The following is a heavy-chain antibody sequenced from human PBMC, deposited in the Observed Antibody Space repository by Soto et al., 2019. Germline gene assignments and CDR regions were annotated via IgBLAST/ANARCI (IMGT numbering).Heavy chain of an antibody. CDR2: ISYDGSNK. CDR1: GFTFSSYA. Sequence: QVQLVESGGGVVQPGRSLRLACAASGFTFSSYAMHWVRQAPGKGLERGAVISYDGSNKYYADSVKGRFTISRDNSKNTLYLQMNSLRAEDTAVYYCARDRRYYYDNSGPLDYWGQGTLVTVSS. V-gene: IGHV3-30-3*01. J-gene: IGHJ4*02. D-gene: IGHD3-22*01. CDR3: ARDRRYYYDNSGPLDY.